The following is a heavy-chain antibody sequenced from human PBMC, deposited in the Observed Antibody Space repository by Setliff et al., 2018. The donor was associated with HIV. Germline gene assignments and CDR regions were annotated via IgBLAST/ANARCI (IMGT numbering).Heavy chain of an antibody. D-gene: IGHD3-22*01. CDR1: GGSISSGSYY. CDR2: IYTSGST. CDR3: ARDFDSSGYYEYYFDY. Sequence: PSETLSLTCTVSGGSISSGSYYWSWIRQPAGKGLEWIGRIYTSGSTNYNPSLKSRVTMSVDTSKNQFSLKLSPVTAADTAVYYCARDFDSSGYYEYYFDYWGQGTLVTVSS. V-gene: IGHV4-61*02. J-gene: IGHJ4*02.